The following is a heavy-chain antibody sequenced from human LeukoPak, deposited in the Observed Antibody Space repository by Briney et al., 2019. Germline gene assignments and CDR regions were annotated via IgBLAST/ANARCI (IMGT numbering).Heavy chain of an antibody. D-gene: IGHD1-26*01. J-gene: IGHJ4*02. CDR2: IYYSGST. CDR1: GGSISSSSYY. V-gene: IGHV4-39*07. CDR3: AGEGGSYYDWVY. Sequence: PSETLSLTCTVSGGSISSSSYYWGWIRQPPGKGLEWIGSIYYSGSTYYNPSLKSRVTISVDTSKNQFSLKLSSVTAADTAVYYCAGEGGSYYDWVYWGQGTLVTVSS.